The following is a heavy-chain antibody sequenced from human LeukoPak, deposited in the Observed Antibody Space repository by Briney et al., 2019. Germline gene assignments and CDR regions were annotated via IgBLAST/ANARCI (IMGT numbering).Heavy chain of an antibody. J-gene: IGHJ4*02. D-gene: IGHD1-7*01. CDR1: GGSISSSSYY. CDR3: VQISGTTRPDY. Sequence: SETLSLTCTVSGGSISSSSYYWGWIRQPPGKGLEWIGGIYYSGITYYSPSLKSRVSISLDTSNNQFSLKLSSVTAADTAVYYRVQISGTTRPDYWGQGTLVTVSS. V-gene: IGHV4-39*07. CDR2: IYYSGIT.